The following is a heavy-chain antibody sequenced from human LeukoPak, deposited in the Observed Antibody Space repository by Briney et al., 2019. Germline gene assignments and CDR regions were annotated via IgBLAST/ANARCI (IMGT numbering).Heavy chain of an antibody. Sequence: PGGSLRLSCAASGFTFSDYYMSWIRQAPGKGLEWVSYISSSGSTIYYADSVKGRFTISRDNAKNSLYLQMNSLRAEDTAVYYCARDVDTAMEEYFDYWGQGTLVTVSS. J-gene: IGHJ4*02. CDR3: ARDVDTAMEEYFDY. D-gene: IGHD5-18*01. CDR2: ISSSGSTI. V-gene: IGHV3-11*01. CDR1: GFTFSDYY.